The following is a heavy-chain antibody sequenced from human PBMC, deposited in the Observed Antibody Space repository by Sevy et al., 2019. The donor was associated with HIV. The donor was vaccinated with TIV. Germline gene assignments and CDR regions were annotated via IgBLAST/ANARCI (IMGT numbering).Heavy chain of an antibody. Sequence: SETLSLTCTVSGGSISSSSYYWGWIRQPPGKGLEWMGSIYYSGSTYYNPSLKGRVTISVDTSKNQFSLKLSSVTAADTAVYYCARRRVVGATRYYFDYWGQGTLVTVSS. D-gene: IGHD1-26*01. J-gene: IGHJ4*02. CDR2: IYYSGST. CDR1: GGSISSSSYY. V-gene: IGHV4-39*01. CDR3: ARRRVVGATRYYFDY.